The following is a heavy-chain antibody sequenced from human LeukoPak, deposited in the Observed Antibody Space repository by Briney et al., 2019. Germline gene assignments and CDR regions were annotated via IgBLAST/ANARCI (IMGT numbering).Heavy chain of an antibody. CDR2: VSGSGSST. CDR1: GFTFSSYA. D-gene: IGHD6-19*01. V-gene: IGHV3-23*01. J-gene: IGHJ4*02. CDR3: AKGGHSSGWYYFDY. Sequence: GGSLRLSCAASGFTFSSYAMSWVRQAPGKGLEWVSGVSGSGSSTYYADSVKGRFTIPRDNSKNTLYLQMNSLRAEDTAVYFCAKGGHSSGWYYFDYWGQGTLVTVSS.